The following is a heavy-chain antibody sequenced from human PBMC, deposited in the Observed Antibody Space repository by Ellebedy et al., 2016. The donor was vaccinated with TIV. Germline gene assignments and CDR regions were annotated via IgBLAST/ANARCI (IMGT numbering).Heavy chain of an antibody. CDR2: ISSSSSTI. V-gene: IGHV3-48*01. CDR3: ARDRFLYGMDV. Sequence: GESLKISXAASGFTFSSYSMNWVRQAPGKGLEWVSYISSSSSTIYYADSVKGRFTISRDNSKNTLYLQMNSLRAEDTAVYYCARDRFLYGMDVWGQGTTVTVSS. CDR1: GFTFSSYS. D-gene: IGHD2-21*01. J-gene: IGHJ6*02.